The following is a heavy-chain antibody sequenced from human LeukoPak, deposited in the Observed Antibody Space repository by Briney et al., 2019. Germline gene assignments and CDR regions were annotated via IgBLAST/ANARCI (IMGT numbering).Heavy chain of an antibody. CDR3: ARRRWIFWFDY. CDR2: IYYSGST. Sequence: PSETLSLTCTVSGGSISSSSYYWGWIRQPPGKGLEWIGSIYYSGSTYYNPSLKSRVTISVDTSKNQFSLKLSSVTAADTAVYYCARRRWIFWFDYWGQGTLVTVSS. CDR1: GGSISSSSYY. J-gene: IGHJ4*02. V-gene: IGHV4-39*07. D-gene: IGHD3-3*01.